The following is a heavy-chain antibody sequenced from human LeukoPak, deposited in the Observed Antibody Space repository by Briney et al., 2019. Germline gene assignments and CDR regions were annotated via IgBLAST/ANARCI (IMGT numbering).Heavy chain of an antibody. CDR2: ISYDGSSK. CDR3: AKRGSSWYSGFDY. Sequence: GGSLRLSCAASEFTFSSYAMHWVRQAPGKGLEWVAVISYDGSSKYYADSVKGRFTISRDNSKNTLYLQMNSLRVEDTAVYYCAKRGSSWYSGFDYWGQGTLSPSPQ. V-gene: IGHV3-30-3*01. J-gene: IGHJ4*02. D-gene: IGHD6-13*01. CDR1: EFTFSSYA.